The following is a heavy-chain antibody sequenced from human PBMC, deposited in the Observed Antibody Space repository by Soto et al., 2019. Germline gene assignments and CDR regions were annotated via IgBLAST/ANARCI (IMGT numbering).Heavy chain of an antibody. J-gene: IGHJ6*02. V-gene: IGHV3-23*01. D-gene: IGHD3-10*01. CDR1: GFTFSSYA. Sequence: GGSLRLSCAASGFTFSSYAMSWVRQAPGRGLEWVSAISGSGGSTYYADSVKGRFTISRDNSKNTLYLQMNSLRAEDTAVYYCAQRGSGYYYYYGMDVWGQGTTVTVSS. CDR3: AQRGSGYYYYYGMDV. CDR2: ISGSGGST.